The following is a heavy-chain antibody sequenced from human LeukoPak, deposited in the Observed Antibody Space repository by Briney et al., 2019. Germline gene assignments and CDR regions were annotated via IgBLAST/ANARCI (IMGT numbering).Heavy chain of an antibody. V-gene: IGHV4-34*01. D-gene: IGHD3-10*01. J-gene: IGHJ3*02. CDR3: ATLGDYDAFDI. Sequence: SETLSLTCAVYGGSFSGYYWSWIRQPPGKGLEWIGEINHSGSTNYNPSLKSRVAISVDTSKNQFSLKLSSVTAADTAVYYCATLGDYDAFDIWGQGTMVTVSS. CDR2: INHSGST. CDR1: GGSFSGYY.